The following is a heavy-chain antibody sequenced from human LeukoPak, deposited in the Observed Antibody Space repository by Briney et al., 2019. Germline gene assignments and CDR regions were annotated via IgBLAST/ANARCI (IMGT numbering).Heavy chain of an antibody. CDR3: ARGDEGYFDY. CDR2: IYYSGST. V-gene: IGHV4-30-4*01. Sequence: SETLSLTCTVSGGSISSGDYSWSWIRQPPGKGLEWIGYIYYSGSTYYNPSLKSRVTISVDTSKNQFSLKLSSVTAADTAVYYCARGDEGYFDYWGQGTLVTVSS. J-gene: IGHJ4*02. CDR1: GGSISSGDYS.